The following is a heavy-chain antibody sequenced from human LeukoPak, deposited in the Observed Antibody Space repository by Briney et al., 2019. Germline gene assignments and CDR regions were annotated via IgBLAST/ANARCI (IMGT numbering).Heavy chain of an antibody. Sequence: GGSLRLSCSASGFTLSSYAMHWVRQAPGKGLEYVSAISSNGGSTYYADSVKGRFTISRDNSKNTLYLQMSSLRAEDTAVYYCVKDRQGEMAPDVFDIWGQGTMVTVSS. D-gene: IGHD5-24*01. CDR2: ISSNGGST. CDR3: VKDRQGEMAPDVFDI. CDR1: GFTLSSYA. V-gene: IGHV3-64D*06. J-gene: IGHJ3*02.